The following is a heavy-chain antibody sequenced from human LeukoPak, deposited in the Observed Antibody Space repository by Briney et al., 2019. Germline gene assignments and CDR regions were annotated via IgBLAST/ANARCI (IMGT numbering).Heavy chain of an antibody. CDR1: GGSVSSGSYY. Sequence: PSETLSLTCTVSGGSVSSGSYYWSWIRQPPGKGLEWIGHIYYSGSTNYNPSLKSRVTISVDTSKNQFSLKLSSVTAADTAVYYCARAKTIFGVVITYFDYWGQGTLVTVSS. CDR2: IYYSGST. J-gene: IGHJ4*02. CDR3: ARAKTIFGVVITYFDY. V-gene: IGHV4-61*01. D-gene: IGHD3-3*01.